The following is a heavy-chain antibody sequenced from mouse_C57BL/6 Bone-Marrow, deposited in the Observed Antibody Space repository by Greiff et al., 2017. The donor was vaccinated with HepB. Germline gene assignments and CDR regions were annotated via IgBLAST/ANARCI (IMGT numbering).Heavy chain of an antibody. Sequence: QVQLKQSGAELARPGASVKLSCKASGYTFTSYGISWVKQRTGQGLEWIGEIYPRSGNTYYNEKFKGKATLTADKSSSTAYMELRSLTSEDSAVYFSARERRQLRGGYWGQGTTLTVSS. D-gene: IGHD3-2*02. CDR3: ARERRQLRGGY. CDR2: IYPRSGNT. CDR1: GYTFTSYG. V-gene: IGHV1-81*01. J-gene: IGHJ2*01.